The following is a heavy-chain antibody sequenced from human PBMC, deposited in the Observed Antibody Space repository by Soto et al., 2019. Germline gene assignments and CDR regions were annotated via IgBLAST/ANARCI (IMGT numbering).Heavy chain of an antibody. CDR2: ITHSGST. Sequence: QVRLQQWGAGLLKPSETLSLTCALYGGSFSDYYWGWIRQPPGKGLECIGEITHSGSTNYNPSLKSRVTLSVDTSKTQFSLNLTSVTAADTAVYYCARGLRASFGVRLSYYYYGMDVWGQGTTVTVSS. J-gene: IGHJ6*02. D-gene: IGHD3-10*01. V-gene: IGHV4-34*01. CDR1: GGSFSDYY. CDR3: ARGLRASFGVRLSYYYYGMDV.